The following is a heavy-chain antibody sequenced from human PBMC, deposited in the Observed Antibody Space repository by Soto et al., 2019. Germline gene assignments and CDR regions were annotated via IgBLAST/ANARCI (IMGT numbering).Heavy chain of an antibody. CDR2: ISTSGSST. J-gene: IGHJ4*02. CDR1: GFTFSSFA. D-gene: IGHD1-26*01. CDR3: AIPSGSYRHLDY. V-gene: IGHV3-23*01. Sequence: EVQLLESGGGLVQPGGSLRLSCAASGFTFSSFAMSWVRQAPGKGLEWVSAISTSGSSTYYADSVKGRFTISRDNSKNTLYLQMNSLRAEDTAVYYCAIPSGSYRHLDYWGQGTLVTVSS.